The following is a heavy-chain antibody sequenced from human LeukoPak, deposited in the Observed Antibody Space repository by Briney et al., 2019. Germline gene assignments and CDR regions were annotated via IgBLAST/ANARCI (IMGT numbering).Heavy chain of an antibody. CDR1: GYTFTSYG. J-gene: IGHJ5*02. D-gene: IGHD3-10*01. CDR2: ISAYNGNT. Sequence: ASVKVSCKASGYTFTSYGISWVRQAPGQGLEWMGWISAYNGNTNYAQKLQGRVTMTTDTSTSTAYMELRSLRSDDTAVYYCARDRAVRGVIIGGWFDPWGQGTLVTVSS. V-gene: IGHV1-18*01. CDR3: ARDRAVRGVIIGGWFDP.